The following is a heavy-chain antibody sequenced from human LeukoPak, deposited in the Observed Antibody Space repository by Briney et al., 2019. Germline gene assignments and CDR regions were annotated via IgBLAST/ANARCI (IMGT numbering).Heavy chain of an antibody. CDR2: TKSKTDGGTT. Sequence: GGSPRLSCAAPGFTFSNPWMSWVRQAPGKGLEWVGRTKSKTDGGTTDYAAPVKGRFTISRDDSKNTLYLQMNSLKTEDTAVYYCTTGPSEWLRFISDYWGQGTLVTVSS. D-gene: IGHD5-12*01. J-gene: IGHJ4*02. CDR1: GFTFSNPW. CDR3: TTGPSEWLRFISDY. V-gene: IGHV3-15*01.